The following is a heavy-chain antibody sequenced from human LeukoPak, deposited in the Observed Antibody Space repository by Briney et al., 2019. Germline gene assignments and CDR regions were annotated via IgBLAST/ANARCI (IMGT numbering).Heavy chain of an antibody. CDR2: IYYSGST. CDR1: GGSISSGDYY. CDR3: ASGLVGYSLSSYYYYYGMDV. V-gene: IGHV4-30-4*01. J-gene: IGHJ6*02. Sequence: PSETLSPTCTVSGGSISSGDYYWSWIRQPPGKGLEWIGYIYYSGSTYYNPSLKSRVTISVDTSKNQFSLKLSSVTAADTAVYYCASGLVGYSLSSYYYYYGMDVWGQGTTVTVSS. D-gene: IGHD5-18*01.